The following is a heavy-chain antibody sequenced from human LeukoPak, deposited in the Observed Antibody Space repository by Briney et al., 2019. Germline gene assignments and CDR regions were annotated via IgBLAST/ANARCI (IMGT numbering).Heavy chain of an antibody. CDR1: GYTFTSYA. Sequence: ASVKVSCKASGYTFTSYAMNWVRQAPGQGLEWMGWINTNTGNPTYAQGFTGRFVFSLDTSVSTAYLQISSLKAEDTAVYYCARDVRDGYNLGGEFDYWGQGTLVTVSS. CDR2: INTNTGNP. D-gene: IGHD5-24*01. CDR3: ARDVRDGYNLGGEFDY. J-gene: IGHJ4*02. V-gene: IGHV7-4-1*02.